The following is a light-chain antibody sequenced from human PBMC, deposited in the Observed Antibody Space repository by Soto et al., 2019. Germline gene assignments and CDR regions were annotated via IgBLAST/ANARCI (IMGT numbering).Light chain of an antibody. Sequence: ETVLTQSPGTLSLSPGERATLSCRASQSTNSIAWYQQKPGQAPRLLMYGESTRATGIPDRFSGSGSGTDFTLTVSRLEPDDFAVYYCQQYGSSPSWTFGQGTKVEIK. J-gene: IGKJ1*01. CDR1: QSTNS. V-gene: IGKV3-20*01. CDR3: QQYGSSPSWT. CDR2: GES.